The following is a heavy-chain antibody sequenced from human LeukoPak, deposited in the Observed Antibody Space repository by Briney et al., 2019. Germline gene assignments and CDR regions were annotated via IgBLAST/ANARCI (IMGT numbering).Heavy chain of an antibody. CDR2: ISAYNGNT. J-gene: IGHJ6*03. CDR3: ARVVSPMNYYYYYMDV. V-gene: IGHV1-18*01. Sequence: EASVKVSCKASGYTFTGYGISWVRQAPGQGLEWMGWISAYNGNTNYAQKLQGRVTMTTDTSTSTAYMELRSLRSDDTAVYYCARVVSPMNYYYYYMDVWGKGTTVTISS. CDR1: GYTFTGYG.